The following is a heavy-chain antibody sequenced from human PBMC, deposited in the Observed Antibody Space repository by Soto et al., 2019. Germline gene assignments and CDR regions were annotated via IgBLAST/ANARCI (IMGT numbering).Heavy chain of an antibody. CDR3: ARDLRGSDDYAFDY. D-gene: IGHD4-17*01. CDR1: GGSISSGGYY. J-gene: IGHJ4*01. Sequence: SETLSLTCTVSGGSISSGGYYWTCIRQLPGKGLEWIGYIYYSGTTNYNPSLKSRVTISIDKSKNQFSLKLSSVTAADTAVYYCARDLRGSDDYAFDYWGRGTLVTVSS. V-gene: IGHV4-61*08. CDR2: IYYSGTT.